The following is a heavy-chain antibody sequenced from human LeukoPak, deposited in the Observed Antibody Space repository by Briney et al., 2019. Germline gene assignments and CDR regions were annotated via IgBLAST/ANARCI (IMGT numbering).Heavy chain of an antibody. J-gene: IGHJ4*02. D-gene: IGHD3-22*01. V-gene: IGHV3-23*01. Sequence: GGSLRLSCAASGFTFSSYAMSWVRQAPGKGLEWVSAISGSGGSTYYADSVKGRLTISRDNSKSTLYLQMNSLRAEDTAVYYCAKSLSHYYDSSGYYYVPFDYWGQGTLVTVSS. CDR3: AKSLSHYYDSSGYYYVPFDY. CDR1: GFTFSSYA. CDR2: ISGSGGST.